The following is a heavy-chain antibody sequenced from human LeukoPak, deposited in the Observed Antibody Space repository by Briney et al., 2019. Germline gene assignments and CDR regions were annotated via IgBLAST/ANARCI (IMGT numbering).Heavy chain of an antibody. Sequence: GGSLRLSCAASGFTFSNYAMPWVRQAPGKGLEWVALISYDGTNQYYADSVKGRFTISRDNSENTLSLQMNSLRAEDTALYYCSKNRVVFNWNYAYYFDDWGQGTLVTVSS. D-gene: IGHD1-7*01. V-gene: IGHV3-30*18. CDR2: ISYDGTNQ. J-gene: IGHJ4*02. CDR1: GFTFSNYA. CDR3: SKNRVVFNWNYAYYFDD.